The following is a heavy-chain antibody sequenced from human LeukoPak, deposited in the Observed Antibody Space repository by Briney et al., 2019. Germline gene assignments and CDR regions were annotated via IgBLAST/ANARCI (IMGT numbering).Heavy chain of an antibody. Sequence: WASVKVSCKASGYTFTGYYMHWVRQAPGQGLEWMGWINPNSGGTNYAQKFQGRVTMTRDTSISTAYMELSRLRSDDTAVYYCARGSDSGSYLVFDYWGQGTLVTVSS. D-gene: IGHD1-26*01. CDR1: GYTFTGYY. CDR2: INPNSGGT. CDR3: ARGSDSGSYLVFDY. J-gene: IGHJ4*02. V-gene: IGHV1-2*02.